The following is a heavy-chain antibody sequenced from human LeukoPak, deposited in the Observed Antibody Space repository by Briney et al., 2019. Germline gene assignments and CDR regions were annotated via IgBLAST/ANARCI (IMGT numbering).Heavy chain of an antibody. CDR2: INPNSGGT. CDR1: GYTFSDYF. V-gene: IGHV1-2*02. J-gene: IGHJ4*02. D-gene: IGHD3-10*01. CDR3: ASELTGESPDY. Sequence: ASVKVSCKASGYTFSDYFMHWARQAPGQGLEWMGWINPNSGGTNYAQKFQGRVTMTRDTSISTAYVELSRLRSDDTAVYYCASELTGESPDYWGQGTLVTVSS.